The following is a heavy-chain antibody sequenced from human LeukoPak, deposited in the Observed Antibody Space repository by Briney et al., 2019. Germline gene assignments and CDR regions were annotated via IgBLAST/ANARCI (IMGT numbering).Heavy chain of an antibody. D-gene: IGHD3-10*01. J-gene: IGHJ6*04. CDR1: GGTFSSYT. V-gene: IGHV1-69*04. Sequence: ASVKVSCKASGGTFSSYTISWVRQAPGQGLEWMGRIIPILGIANYAQKFQGRVTMTTDTSTSTAYMELRSLRSDDTAVYYCARDRLLWFGEDYYGMDVWGKGTTVTVSS. CDR3: ARDRLLWFGEDYYGMDV. CDR2: IIPILGIA.